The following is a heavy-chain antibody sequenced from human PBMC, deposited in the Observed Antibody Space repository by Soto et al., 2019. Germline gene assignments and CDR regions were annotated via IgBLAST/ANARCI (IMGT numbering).Heavy chain of an antibody. J-gene: IGHJ4*02. Sequence: EVQLVESGGGLVKPGGSLRLSCAASGFTFSNAWMSWVRQAPGKGMQWVGRIKSKPDGGPTDYAAPVKGRFTISRDDSKNTLYLQMNSLKTEDTAVYYCTTDRLFTMIVVAPDGWGQGTLVTVSS. CDR3: TTDRLFTMIVVAPDG. CDR1: GFTFSNAW. D-gene: IGHD3-22*01. V-gene: IGHV3-15*01. CDR2: IKSKPDGGPT.